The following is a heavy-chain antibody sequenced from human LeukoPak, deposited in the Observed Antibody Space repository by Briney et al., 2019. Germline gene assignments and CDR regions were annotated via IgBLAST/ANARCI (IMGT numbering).Heavy chain of an antibody. Sequence: GGSLRLSCAASGFTFSSYGMHWVRQAPGKGLEWVAFIRYDGSNKYYADSVKGRFTISRDNSKNMLYLQMNSLRAEDTAVYYCARDPPVPYYYGSGGYFDYWGQGTLVTVSS. CDR2: IRYDGSNK. CDR1: GFTFSSYG. CDR3: ARDPPVPYYYGSGGYFDY. J-gene: IGHJ4*02. D-gene: IGHD3-10*01. V-gene: IGHV3-30*02.